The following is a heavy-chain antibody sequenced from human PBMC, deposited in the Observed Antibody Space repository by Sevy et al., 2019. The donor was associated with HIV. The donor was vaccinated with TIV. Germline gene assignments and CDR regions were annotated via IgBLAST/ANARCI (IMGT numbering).Heavy chain of an antibody. V-gene: IGHV3-30-3*01. CDR1: GFNFRTHA. D-gene: IGHD5-12*01. CDR2: ISYAGDTK. J-gene: IGHJ4*02. Sequence: GGSLRLSCAASGFNFRTHAMHWVRHAPGRGLEWVEVISYAGDTKYNTDSVKGRFTISRDNSKNTLFLQMNSLRPEDTAVYYCARDSGYSPYDYPGNYWGQGTLVTVSS. CDR3: ARDSGYSPYDYPGNY.